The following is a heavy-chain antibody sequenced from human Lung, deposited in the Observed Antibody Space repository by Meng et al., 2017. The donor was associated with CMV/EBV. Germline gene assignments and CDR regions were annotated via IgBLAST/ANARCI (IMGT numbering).Heavy chain of an antibody. D-gene: IGHD1-1*01. Sequence: VSGGSISSYAYYWSWIRQPPGKGLEWIGYTSYTGATHYNPSLKTRVSFSLDTSKSQFSLRLTSVTAADTAMYYCVRVATHTSWYDPWGPGTLVTVSS. V-gene: IGHV4-30-4*08. CDR1: GGSISSYAYY. J-gene: IGHJ5*02. CDR2: TSYTGAT. CDR3: VRVATHTSWYDP.